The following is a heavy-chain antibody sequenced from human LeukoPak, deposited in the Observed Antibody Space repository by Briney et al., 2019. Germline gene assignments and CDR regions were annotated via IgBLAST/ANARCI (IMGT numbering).Heavy chain of an antibody. CDR2: IYYSGST. Sequence: SATLSLTCTVSGGSINSYYWTWVRQPQGKGLEWIGDIYYSGSTNYNPSLQSRVTISVDTSKNQFSLKLSSVTAADTAVYYCARGVARGGFDYWGQGTLVTVSS. J-gene: IGHJ4*02. CDR3: ARGVARGGFDY. D-gene: IGHD2-15*01. V-gene: IGHV4-59*01. CDR1: GGSINSYY.